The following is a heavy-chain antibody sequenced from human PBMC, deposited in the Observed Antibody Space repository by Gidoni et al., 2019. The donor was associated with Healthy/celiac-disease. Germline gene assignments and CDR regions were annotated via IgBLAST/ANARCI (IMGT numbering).Heavy chain of an antibody. CDR3: ARGVEWLPRLSYFDY. CDR2: IYHSGST. CDR1: GGSISSGGYS. J-gene: IGHJ4*02. V-gene: IGHV4-30-2*01. Sequence: QLQLQESGSGLVKPSQTLSLTCAVSGGSISSGGYSWSWIRQPPGKGLEWIGYIYHSGSTYYNPSLKSRVTISVDRSKNQFSLKLSSVTAADTAVYYCARGVEWLPRLSYFDYWGQGTLVTVSS. D-gene: IGHD5-12*01.